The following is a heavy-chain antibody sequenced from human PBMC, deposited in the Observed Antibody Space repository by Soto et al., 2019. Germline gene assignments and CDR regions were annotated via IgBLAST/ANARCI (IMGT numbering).Heavy chain of an antibody. J-gene: IGHJ4*02. Sequence: SVNVSCKASGVTFSSYAISWVLQARGQGLEWMGGIIPIFGTANYAQKFQGRVTITADESTSTAYMELSSLRSEDTAVYYCASCPNGGSIAACRSFDYWRQGTLGTVSS. D-gene: IGHD6-6*01. CDR2: IIPIFGTA. CDR3: ASCPNGGSIAACRSFDY. CDR1: GVTFSSYA. V-gene: IGHV1-69*13.